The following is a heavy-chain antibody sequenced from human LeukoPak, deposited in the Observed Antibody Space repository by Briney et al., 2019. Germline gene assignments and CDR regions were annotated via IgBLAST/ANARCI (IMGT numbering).Heavy chain of an antibody. D-gene: IGHD2-15*01. CDR3: AKYQVGVVVVAAIDY. J-gene: IGHJ4*02. V-gene: IGHV3-23*01. CDR2: ISGSGGST. CDR1: GFTFSSYA. Sequence: GGSLRLSCAASGFTFSSYAMSWVRQAPGKGLEWVSAISGSGGSTYYADSVKGRFTISRDNSKNTLYLQMNSLRAEDTAVYYCAKYQVGVVVVAAIDYWGQGTLVTVSS.